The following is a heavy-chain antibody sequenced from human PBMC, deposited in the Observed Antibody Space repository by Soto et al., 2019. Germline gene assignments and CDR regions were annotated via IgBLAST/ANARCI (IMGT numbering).Heavy chain of an antibody. J-gene: IGHJ5*02. CDR2: ISAYNGNT. Sequence: EASVKVSCKASGYTFTSYGITWVRQAPGQGLEWMGWISAYNGNTNYAQKLQGRVTMTTDTSTSTAYMELRSLRSDDTAVYYWARDPTGVPNWFDPWGQGTLVTVSS. D-gene: IGHD3-10*01. CDR1: GYTFTSYG. V-gene: IGHV1-18*01. CDR3: ARDPTGVPNWFDP.